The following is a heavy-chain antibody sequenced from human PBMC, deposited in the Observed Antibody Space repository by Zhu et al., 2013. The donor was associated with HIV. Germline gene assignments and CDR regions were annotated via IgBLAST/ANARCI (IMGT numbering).Heavy chain of an antibody. J-gene: IGHJ4*02. V-gene: IGHV1-3*01. CDR1: GYTFTSYA. Sequence: QVQLVQSGAEVKKPGASVKVSCKASGYTFTSYAMHWVRQAPGQRLEWMGWINAGNGNTKYSQKFQGRVTITRDTSASTAYMELSSLRSEDTAVYYCARFSGSYYAIDYWGQGTLVTVSS. D-gene: IGHD1-26*01. CDR2: INAGNGNT. CDR3: ARFSGSYYAIDY.